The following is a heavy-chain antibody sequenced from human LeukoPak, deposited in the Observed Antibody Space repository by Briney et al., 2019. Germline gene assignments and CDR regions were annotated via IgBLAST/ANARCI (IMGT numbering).Heavy chain of an antibody. D-gene: IGHD5-12*01. J-gene: IGHJ4*02. CDR1: GGSISSSNW. CDR2: IYHSGST. V-gene: IGHV4-4*02. CDR3: AREEATARDFDY. Sequence: SGTLSLTCAVSGGSISSSNWWSWVRQPPGKGLEWIGEIYHSGSTNYNPSLKSRVTISVDKPKNQFSLKLSSVTAADTAVYYCAREEATARDFDYWGQGTLVTVSS.